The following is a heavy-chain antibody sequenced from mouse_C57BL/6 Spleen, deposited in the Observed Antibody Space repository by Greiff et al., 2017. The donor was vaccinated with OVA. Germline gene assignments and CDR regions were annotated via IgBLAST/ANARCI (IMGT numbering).Heavy chain of an antibody. CDR1: GFSLTSYG. D-gene: IGHD1-1*01. Sequence: VQLKESGPGLVQPSQSLSITCTVSGFSLTSYGVHWVRQSPGKGLEWLGVIWRGGSTDYNAAFMSRLSITKDNSKSQVFFIMNSLQADDTAIYYGATPHYYGSSYYYAMDYWGQGTSVTVSS. CDR2: IWRGGST. J-gene: IGHJ4*01. CDR3: ATPHYYGSSYYYAMDY. V-gene: IGHV2-5*01.